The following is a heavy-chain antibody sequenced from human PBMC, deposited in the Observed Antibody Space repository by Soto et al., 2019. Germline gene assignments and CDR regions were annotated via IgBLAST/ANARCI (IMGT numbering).Heavy chain of an antibody. CDR2: IYPGDSDT. CDR3: AASIFYYGMDV. J-gene: IGHJ6*02. Sequence: GESLKISCKGSGYTFTNYWIGWVRQMPGKGLEWMGIIYPGDSDTKYNPSFQGQVTISADKSITTTYLRWASLKASDTAIYYCAASIFYYGMDVWGQGTTVTVSS. V-gene: IGHV5-51*01. CDR1: GYTFTNYW.